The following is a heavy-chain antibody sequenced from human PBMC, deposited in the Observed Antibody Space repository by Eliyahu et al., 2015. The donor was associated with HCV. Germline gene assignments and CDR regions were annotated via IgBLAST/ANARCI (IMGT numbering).Heavy chain of an antibody. CDR1: XGPFSXXX. CDR2: IIPIFGTA. J-gene: IGHJ4*02. V-gene: IGHV1-69*06. CDR3: ARDVMSSGYPNAYYFDY. D-gene: IGHD3-22*01. Sequence: QVQLVQSGAEVKKPGSSVKVSCKASXGPFSXXXISWVRQAPGQGLEXMGGIIPIFGTANYAQKFQGRVTITADKSTSTAYMELSSLRSEDTAVYYCARDVMSSGYPNAYYFDYWGQGTLVTVSS.